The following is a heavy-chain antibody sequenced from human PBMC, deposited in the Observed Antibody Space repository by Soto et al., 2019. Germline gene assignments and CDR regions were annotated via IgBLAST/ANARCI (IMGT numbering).Heavy chain of an antibody. D-gene: IGHD3-10*01. Sequence: VGSLRLSCADSGFTFSSYAMSWVRQAPGKGLEWVSAISGSGGSTYYADSVKGRFTISRDNSKNTLYLQMNSLRAEDTAVYYCAKDRYYYGSGSIPGLSDYWGQGTLVTVSS. V-gene: IGHV3-23*01. CDR2: ISGSGGST. J-gene: IGHJ4*02. CDR3: AKDRYYYGSGSIPGLSDY. CDR1: GFTFSSYA.